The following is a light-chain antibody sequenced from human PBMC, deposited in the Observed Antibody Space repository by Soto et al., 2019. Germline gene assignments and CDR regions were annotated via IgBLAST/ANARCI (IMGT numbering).Light chain of an antibody. CDR1: SSDVGGYNY. J-gene: IGLJ2*01. Sequence: QSALTQPASVSGSPGQSITISCTGTSSDVGGYNYVSWYQQHPGKAPKLMIYEVTNRPSGVSNRFSGSKSGNTASLTISGLQAEDEAEYYCNSYTTSSAMVFGGGTKRTVL. CDR3: NSYTTSSAMV. V-gene: IGLV2-14*01. CDR2: EVT.